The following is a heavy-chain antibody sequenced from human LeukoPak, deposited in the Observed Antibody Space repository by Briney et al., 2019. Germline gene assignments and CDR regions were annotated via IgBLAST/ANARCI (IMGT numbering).Heavy chain of an antibody. CDR3: ARVVQLWSPFDY. Sequence: ASVKVSCKASGYTFTSYGISWVRQAPGQGLEWMGWISAYNGNTNYAQTLQGRVTMTTDTSTSTAYMELRSLRSDDTAVYYCARVVQLWSPFDYWGQGTLVTVSS. CDR2: ISAYNGNT. V-gene: IGHV1-18*01. J-gene: IGHJ4*02. CDR1: GYTFTSYG. D-gene: IGHD5-18*01.